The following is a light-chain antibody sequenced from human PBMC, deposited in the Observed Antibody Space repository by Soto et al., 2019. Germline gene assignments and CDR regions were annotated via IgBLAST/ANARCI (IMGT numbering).Light chain of an antibody. CDR3: QQYNSYS. CDR1: QSVTSSY. Sequence: EVVMTQSPATLSVSPGERATLSCRASQSVTSSYLAWWQQKPGQAPRLLIYGASSRATGIPDRFSGSGSGTEFTLTISSLQPDDFATYYCQQYNSYSFGQGTKVDIK. J-gene: IGKJ1*01. CDR2: GAS. V-gene: IGKV3D-15*01.